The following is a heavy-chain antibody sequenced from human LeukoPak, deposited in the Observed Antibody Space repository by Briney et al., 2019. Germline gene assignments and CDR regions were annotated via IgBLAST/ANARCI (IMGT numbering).Heavy chain of an antibody. D-gene: IGHD1-7*01. J-gene: IGHJ3*02. Sequence: HPGGSLRLSCAASGFTVSRNYMGWVRQAPGKGLEWVAYIEQLGNAKSYIDSVKGRFTISRDNAKSSLYLQMDSLRVEDTAVYYCSRWNFAFDIWGQGTMVTVSS. CDR1: GFTVSRNY. V-gene: IGHV3-7*01. CDR2: IEQLGNAK. CDR3: SRWNFAFDI.